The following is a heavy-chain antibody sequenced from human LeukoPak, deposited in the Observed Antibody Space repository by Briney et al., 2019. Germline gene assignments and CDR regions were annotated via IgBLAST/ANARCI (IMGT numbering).Heavy chain of an antibody. D-gene: IGHD4-11*01. Sequence: GGSLRLSCAASGFTVSSNYMSWVRQAPGKGLEWVSVIYSGGSTYYADSVKGRFTISRDNSKNTLYLQMNSLRAEDTAVYYCARGDTVTVESRYYYYYYYMDVWGKGTTVTVSS. CDR2: IYSGGST. V-gene: IGHV3-53*01. CDR3: ARGDTVTVESRYYYYYYYMDV. CDR1: GFTVSSNY. J-gene: IGHJ6*03.